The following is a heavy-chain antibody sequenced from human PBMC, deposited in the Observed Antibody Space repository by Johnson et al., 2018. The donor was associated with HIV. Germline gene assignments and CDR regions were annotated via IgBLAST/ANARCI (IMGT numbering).Heavy chain of an antibody. CDR2: ISWSGRTI. CDR3: AREMGWEDAFDI. D-gene: IGHD6-19*01. V-gene: IGHV3-11*04. Sequence: QVQLVESGGGLVKPGGSLRLSCAASGFTFSDYYMTWIRQAPGKGLEWISSISWSGRTIYYADSVKGRFTISRDNAKNSLYLQMNSLRAEDTAVYYCAREMGWEDAFDIWGQGTMVTVSS. CDR1: GFTFSDYY. J-gene: IGHJ3*02.